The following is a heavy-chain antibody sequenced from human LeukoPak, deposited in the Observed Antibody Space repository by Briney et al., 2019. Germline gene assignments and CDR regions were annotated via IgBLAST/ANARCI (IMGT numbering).Heavy chain of an antibody. V-gene: IGHV3-23*01. CDR1: GFTFSDYA. Sequence: GGSLRLSCAASGFTFSDYAMSWVRQAPGKGLEWVSGISGSGGSTNYADSVKGRFTISRDSSKNTLYLQMNSLRAEDTALYYCARAPITSPFYFDYWGQGTLVTVSS. CDR3: ARAPITSPFYFDY. CDR2: ISGSGGST. D-gene: IGHD2-2*01. J-gene: IGHJ4*02.